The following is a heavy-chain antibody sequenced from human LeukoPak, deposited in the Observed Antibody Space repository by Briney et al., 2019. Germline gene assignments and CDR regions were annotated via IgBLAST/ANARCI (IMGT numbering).Heavy chain of an antibody. V-gene: IGHV5-51*01. D-gene: IGHD2-2*01. CDR2: IYPGDSDT. CDR3: ARRDCSSTSCYREGPGDAFDI. CDR1: GYSFTNYW. J-gene: IGHJ3*02. Sequence: GESLKISCKGSGYSFTNYWIGWVRQMPGKGLEWMGIIYPGDSDTRYSPSFQGQVTISADKSISTAYLQWSSLKASDTAMYYCARRDCSSTSCYREGPGDAFDIWGQGTMVTVSS.